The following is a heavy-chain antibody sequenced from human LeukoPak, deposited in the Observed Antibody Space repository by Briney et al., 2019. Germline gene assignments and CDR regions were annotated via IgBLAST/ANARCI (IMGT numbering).Heavy chain of an antibody. Sequence: GGSLRLSCAASGFTFSSYVMHWVRQAPGEGLEYVSAISSNGGSTYYANSEKGRFTISRDNPKNTLYLQMGSLRAEDMAVYYCARVWYYYGSGSYPLDYWGQGTLVTVSS. CDR1: GFTFSSYV. J-gene: IGHJ4*02. V-gene: IGHV3-64*01. CDR2: ISSNGGST. D-gene: IGHD3-10*01. CDR3: ARVWYYYGSGSYPLDY.